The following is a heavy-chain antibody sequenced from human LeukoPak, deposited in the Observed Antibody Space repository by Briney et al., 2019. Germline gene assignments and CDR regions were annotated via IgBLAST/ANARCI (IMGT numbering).Heavy chain of an antibody. CDR3: ARMTGILTGYYPDAFDI. Sequence: PSETPSLTCTVSGGSISSYYWSWIRQPPGKGLEWIGYIYYSGSTNYNPSLKSRVTISVDTSKNQFSLKLSSVTAADTAVYYCARMTGILTGYYPDAFDIWGQGTMVTVSS. V-gene: IGHV4-59*01. J-gene: IGHJ3*02. CDR1: GGSISSYY. D-gene: IGHD3-9*01. CDR2: IYYSGST.